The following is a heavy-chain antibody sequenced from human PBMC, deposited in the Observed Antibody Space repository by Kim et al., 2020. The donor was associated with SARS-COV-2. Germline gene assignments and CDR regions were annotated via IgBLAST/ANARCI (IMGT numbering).Heavy chain of an antibody. D-gene: IGHD3-10*01. CDR2: IKRNTDGGTI. Sequence: GGSLRLSCAASGFTFSNAWMSWVRQAPGKGLEWVGRIKRNTDGGTIDYAAPVKGRFTISRDDSKNTLYLQMNSLETEDTAVYYCTRHIYYGSGTYYNVFYYWGQGTLVTVS. CDR1: GFTFSNAW. J-gene: IGHJ4*02. V-gene: IGHV3-15*01. CDR3: TRHIYYGSGTYYNVFYY.